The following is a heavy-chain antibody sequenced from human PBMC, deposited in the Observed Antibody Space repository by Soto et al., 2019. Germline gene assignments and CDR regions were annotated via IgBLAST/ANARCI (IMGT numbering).Heavy chain of an antibody. J-gene: IGHJ6*02. Sequence: QVQLVQSGAEVKKPGSSVKVSCKASGGTFSSYAISWVRQAPGQGLEWMGGIIPIFGTANYAQKFQGRVTITADESTSTGYMELSSLRSEDTAVYYCEREGVDGYNEHYYGMDGCGQGTTVTVSS. CDR1: GGTFSSYA. D-gene: IGHD5-12*01. CDR3: EREGVDGYNEHYYGMDG. V-gene: IGHV1-69*01. CDR2: IIPIFGTA.